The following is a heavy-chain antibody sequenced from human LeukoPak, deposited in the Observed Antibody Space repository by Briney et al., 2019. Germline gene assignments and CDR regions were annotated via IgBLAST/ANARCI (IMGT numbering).Heavy chain of an antibody. J-gene: IGHJ4*02. CDR3: ARDHENGPNIGFDY. D-gene: IGHD4/OR15-4a*01. Sequence: GGSLRLSCAATGFAFSRSPMIWVRQAPGKGLEWVSSITGIGDGTYYADSVKGRFTISRDNSQNTLYLQMNGLRADDAAVYYCARDHENGPNIGFDYWGQGTLVTVSS. CDR2: ITGIGDGT. V-gene: IGHV3-23*01. CDR1: GFAFSRSP.